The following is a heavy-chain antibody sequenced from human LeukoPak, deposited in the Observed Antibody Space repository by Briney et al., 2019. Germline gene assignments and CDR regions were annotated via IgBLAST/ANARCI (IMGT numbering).Heavy chain of an antibody. J-gene: IGHJ4*01. Sequence: PSESLSLTCTVSGGSISSGDYHWSWIRQHPGKGLEWTGYIYDGGSSYYKPSLKSRGTISVDASNNHFSLKLSSVTAADTAVYYCAIYFAGAGGRGTWGQGTLVTVSS. V-gene: IGHV4-30-4*08. CDR2: IYDGGSS. D-gene: IGHD2/OR15-2a*01. CDR3: AIYFAGAGGRGT. CDR1: GGSISSGDYH.